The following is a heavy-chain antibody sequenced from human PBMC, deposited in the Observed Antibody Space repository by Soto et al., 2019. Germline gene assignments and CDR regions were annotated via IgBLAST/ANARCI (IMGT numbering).Heavy chain of an antibody. V-gene: IGHV1-18*01. D-gene: IGHD5-18*01. CDR3: ARCIQGDYYYGMDV. J-gene: IGHJ6*02. CDR1: GYTFYSHS. CDR2: INGDYGNT. Sequence: QAQLVQSGAEVKKPGASVKVSCKASGYTFYSHSISWVRQAPGQGLGWMGRINGDYGNTQYAQKFRGRVTMTTDTSTTTVYMELTNLRSDDTAVYYCARCIQGDYYYGMDVWGQGTTVTVSS.